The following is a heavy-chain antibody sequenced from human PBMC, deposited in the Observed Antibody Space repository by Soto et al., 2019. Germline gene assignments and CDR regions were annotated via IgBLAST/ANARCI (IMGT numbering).Heavy chain of an antibody. CDR3: ATTDDSVAVSAYGMDV. CDR1: GYTLTELS. V-gene: IGHV1-24*01. CDR2: FDPEDGET. J-gene: IGHJ6*02. D-gene: IGHD2-15*01. Sequence: ASVKVSCKVSGYTLTELSMHWVRQAPGKGLEWMGGFDPEDGETIYAQKFQGRVTMTEDTSTDTAYMELSSLRSEDTAVYYCATTDDSVAVSAYGMDVWGQGTTVTVS.